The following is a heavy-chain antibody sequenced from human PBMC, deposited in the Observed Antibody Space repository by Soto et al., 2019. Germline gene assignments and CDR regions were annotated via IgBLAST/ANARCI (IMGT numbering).Heavy chain of an antibody. V-gene: IGHV1-69*13. CDR1: GGTFSSYA. D-gene: IGHD3-22*01. CDR3: AREGIYYYDSSGYPVPSYAFDI. CDR2: IIPIFGTA. Sequence: SVKVSCKASGGTFSSYAISWVRQAPGQGLEWMGGIIPIFGTANYAQKFQGRVTITADESTSTAYMELSSLRSEDTAVYYCAREGIYYYDSSGYPVPSYAFDIWGQGTMVTVSS. J-gene: IGHJ3*02.